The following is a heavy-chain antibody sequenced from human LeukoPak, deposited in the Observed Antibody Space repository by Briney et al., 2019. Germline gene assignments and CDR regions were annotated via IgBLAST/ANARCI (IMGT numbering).Heavy chain of an antibody. CDR1: GYTFTSYD. Sequence: ASVKVSCKASGYTFTSYDINWVRQATGQGLEWVGWMNPNSGNTGYAQKFQGRVTMTRNTSISTAYMELSSLRSEDTAVYYCARYPQAGAWTYYYYYMDVWGKGTTVTVSS. V-gene: IGHV1-8*01. CDR3: ARYPQAGAWTYYYYYMDV. D-gene: IGHD6-19*01. J-gene: IGHJ6*03. CDR2: MNPNSGNT.